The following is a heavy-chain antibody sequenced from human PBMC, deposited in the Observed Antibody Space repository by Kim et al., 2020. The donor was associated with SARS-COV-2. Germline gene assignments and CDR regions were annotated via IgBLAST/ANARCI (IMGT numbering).Heavy chain of an antibody. CDR3: ARDQTYGSGVV. CDR2: A. V-gene: IGHV1-69*01. D-gene: IGHD3-10*01. Sequence: ANSAQQFQGRVTITADESTSTAYMELSSLRSEDTAVYYCARDQTYGSGVVWGQGTTVTVSS. J-gene: IGHJ6*02.